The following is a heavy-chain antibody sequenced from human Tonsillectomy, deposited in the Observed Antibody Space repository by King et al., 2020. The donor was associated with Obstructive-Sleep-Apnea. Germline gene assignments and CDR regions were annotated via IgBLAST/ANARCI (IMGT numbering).Heavy chain of an antibody. CDR2: IYYSGST. V-gene: IGHV4-39*07. D-gene: IGHD3-22*01. Sequence: LQLQESGPGLVKPSETLSLTCTVSGGSISSSGYYWGWIRQPPGKGLEWIGSIYYSGSTYYNPSLKSRLTISVDTSKNQFSLKLSSVTAADTAVYYCARAAGYYDSSGYYRPFDYWGQGTLVTVSS. J-gene: IGHJ4*02. CDR3: ARAAGYYDSSGYYRPFDY. CDR1: GGSISSSGYY.